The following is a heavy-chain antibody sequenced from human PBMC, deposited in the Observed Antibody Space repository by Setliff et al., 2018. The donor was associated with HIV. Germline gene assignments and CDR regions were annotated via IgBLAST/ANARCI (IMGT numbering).Heavy chain of an antibody. D-gene: IGHD5-18*01. V-gene: IGHV3-7*01. J-gene: IGHJ1*01. CDR3: AKDAGSYSYVHEYFQH. CDR1: GFTFSDYW. CDR2: IKQDGSEK. Sequence: PGGSLRLSCAASGFTFSDYWMTWVRQAPGKGLEWVANIKQDGSEKYYADSVKGRFTISRDNAKNSLSLQMNSLRAEDTAVYYCAKDAGSYSYVHEYFQHWGQGTLVTVSS.